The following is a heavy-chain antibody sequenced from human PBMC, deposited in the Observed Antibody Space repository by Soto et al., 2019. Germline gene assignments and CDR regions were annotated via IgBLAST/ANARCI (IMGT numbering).Heavy chain of an antibody. V-gene: IGHV1-69*12. CDR2: IIPIFGTA. CDR1: GGTFSSYA. D-gene: IGHD2-21*02. J-gene: IGHJ4*02. Sequence: QVQLVQSGAEVKKPGSSVKVSCKASGGTFSSYAISWVRQAPGQGLEWMGGIIPIFGTANYAQKFQGRVTITADESTSTAYMELSSLRSVDTALYYCANNLVYCGGDCYRVYWGQGTLVTVSS. CDR3: ANNLVYCGGDCYRVY.